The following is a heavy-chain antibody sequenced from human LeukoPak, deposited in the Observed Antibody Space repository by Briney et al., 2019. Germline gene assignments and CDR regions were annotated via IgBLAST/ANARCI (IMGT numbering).Heavy chain of an antibody. CDR1: GGTFSSYA. J-gene: IGHJ6*03. CDR2: IIPIFGTA. Sequence: SVKVSCKASGGTFSSYAISWVRQAPGQGLEWMGGIIPIFGTANYAQKFQGRVTITADESTSTAYMELSSLRSEDTAVYYCARDGHDCSSTSCYRYYYYYYMDVWGKGTTVTVSS. D-gene: IGHD2-2*01. V-gene: IGHV1-69*13. CDR3: ARDGHDCSSTSCYRYYYYYYMDV.